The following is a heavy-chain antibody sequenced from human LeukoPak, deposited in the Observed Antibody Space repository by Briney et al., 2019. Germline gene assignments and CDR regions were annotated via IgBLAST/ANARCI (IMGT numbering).Heavy chain of an antibody. CDR2: IYYDGGS. V-gene: IGHV4-59*02. CDR3: ARDLGGRYFDY. CDR1: GGSVSSNY. D-gene: IGHD7-27*01. Sequence: SETLSLTCTVSGGSVSSNYWNWIRQYPGKGLEWIGYIYYDGGSNYNPSLNSRVTISIDTSKNQFSLKLSSVTAADTAIYYCARDLGGRYFDYLGQGTLVTDST. J-gene: IGHJ4*02.